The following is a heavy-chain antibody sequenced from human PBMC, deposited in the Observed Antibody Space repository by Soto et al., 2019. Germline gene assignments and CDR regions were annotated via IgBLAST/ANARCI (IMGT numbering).Heavy chain of an antibody. J-gene: IGHJ4*02. CDR3: AKAAAGHYFDY. D-gene: IGHD6-13*01. CDR2: ISYDGSNK. CDR1: GFTFSSYG. V-gene: IGHV3-30*18. Sequence: QVQLVESGGGVVQPGRSLRLSCAASGFTFSSYGMHWLRQAPGKGLEWVAVISYDGSNKYYADSVKGRFTISRDNSKNTLYLQMNSLIAEDTAVYYCAKAAAGHYFDYWGQGTLVTVSS.